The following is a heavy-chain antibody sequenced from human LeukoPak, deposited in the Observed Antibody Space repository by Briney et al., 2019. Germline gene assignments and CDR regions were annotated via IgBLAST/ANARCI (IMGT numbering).Heavy chain of an antibody. Sequence: ASVKVSCKASGYTFTGYYMHWVRQAPGQGLEWMGWINPNSGGTNYAQKFQGRVTMTRDTSISTAYMELSRLRSDDTAVYYCAREMVEWELLAWFDPWGQGTLVTVSS. D-gene: IGHD1-26*01. CDR1: GYTFTGYY. J-gene: IGHJ5*02. CDR3: AREMVEWELLAWFDP. V-gene: IGHV1-2*02. CDR2: INPNSGGT.